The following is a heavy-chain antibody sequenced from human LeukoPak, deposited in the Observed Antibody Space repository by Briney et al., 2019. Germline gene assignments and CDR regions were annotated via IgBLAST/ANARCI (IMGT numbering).Heavy chain of an antibody. CDR1: GYTFTGYY. J-gene: IGHJ4*02. D-gene: IGHD1-26*01. Sequence: GASVKVSCKASGYTFTGYYMHWVRQAPGQGPEWMGWISAYNGNTNYAQKLQGRVTMTTDTSTSIAYMELRSLRSDDTAVYYCARDSPSLGSYQRYYFDYWGQGTLVTVSS. CDR2: ISAYNGNT. V-gene: IGHV1-18*04. CDR3: ARDSPSLGSYQRYYFDY.